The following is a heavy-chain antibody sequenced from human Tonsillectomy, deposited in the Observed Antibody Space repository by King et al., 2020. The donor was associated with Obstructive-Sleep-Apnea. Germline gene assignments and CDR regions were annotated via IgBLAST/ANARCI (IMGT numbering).Heavy chain of an antibody. CDR1: GGSISSYY. CDR2: IYYSGIT. CDR3: ARRITMVRGVTYYYYYGMDV. D-gene: IGHD3-10*01. V-gene: IGHV4-59*08. Sequence: QLQESGPGLVKPSETLSLTCTVSGGSISSYYWSWIRQPPGKGLEWIGYIYYSGITNYNPSLKSRVTISVDTSKNQFSLKLSSVTAADTAVYYCARRITMVRGVTYYYYYGMDVWGQGTTVTVSS. J-gene: IGHJ6*02.